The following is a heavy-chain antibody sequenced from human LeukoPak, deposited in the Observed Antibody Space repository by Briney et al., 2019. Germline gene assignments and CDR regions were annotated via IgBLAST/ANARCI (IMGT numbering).Heavy chain of an antibody. V-gene: IGHV1-2*02. CDR1: GYTFTGYY. D-gene: IGHD5-18*01. CDR2: INPNSGGT. CDR3: ARDIGDTAMGDY. Sequence: ASVKVSCKASGYTFTGYYMHWVRQAPGQGLEWMGWINPNSGGTNYAQKFQGRVTMTRDTSISTAYMELSRLRSDDTAVYYYARDIGDTAMGDYWGQGTLVTVSS. J-gene: IGHJ4*02.